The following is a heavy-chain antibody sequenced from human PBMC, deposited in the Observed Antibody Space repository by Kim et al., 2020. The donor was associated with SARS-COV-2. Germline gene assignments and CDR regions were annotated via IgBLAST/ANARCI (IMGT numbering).Heavy chain of an antibody. J-gene: IGHJ1*01. CDR3: ARGDYYGSGSYVKDFQH. D-gene: IGHD3-10*01. Sequence: GGSLILSCAASGFTFSSYAMHWVRQAPGKGLEWVAVISYDGSNKYYADSVKGRFTISRDNSKNTLYLQMNSLRAEDTAVYYCARGDYYGSGSYVKDFQH. CDR2: ISYDGSNK. V-gene: IGHV3-30*04. CDR1: GFTFSSYA.